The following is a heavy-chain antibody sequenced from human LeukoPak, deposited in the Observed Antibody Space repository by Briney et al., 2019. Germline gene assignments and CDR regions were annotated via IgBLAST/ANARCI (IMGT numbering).Heavy chain of an antibody. CDR3: AKRQTSSSLLYYFDY. J-gene: IGHJ4*02. CDR1: GFTFSSYA. Sequence: GGSLRLSCAASGFTFSSYAMSWVRQAPGKGLEWVSAISGSGGSTYYADSVKGRSTISRDNSKNTLYLQMNSLRAEDTAVYYCAKRQTSSSLLYYFDYWGQGTLVTVSS. V-gene: IGHV3-23*01. CDR2: ISGSGGST. D-gene: IGHD6-6*01.